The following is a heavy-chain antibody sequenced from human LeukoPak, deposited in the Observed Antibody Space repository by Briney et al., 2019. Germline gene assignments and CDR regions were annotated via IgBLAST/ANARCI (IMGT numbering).Heavy chain of an antibody. CDR3: ARQGRDYGSGSYYKRTLDY. Sequence: SETLSLTCAVYGGSFSGYYWSWIRQPPGKGLEWIGEINHSGSTNYNPSLKSRVTISVDTSKNQFSLKLSSVTAADTAVYYCARQGRDYGSGSYYKRTLDYWGQGTLVTVSS. CDR2: INHSGST. CDR1: GGSFSGYY. J-gene: IGHJ4*02. V-gene: IGHV4-34*01. D-gene: IGHD3-10*01.